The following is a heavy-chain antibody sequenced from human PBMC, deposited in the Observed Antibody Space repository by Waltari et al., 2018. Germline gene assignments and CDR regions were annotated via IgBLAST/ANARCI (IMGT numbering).Heavy chain of an antibody. Sequence: EVQLVESGGGLVKPGGSLRLSCAASGFTFSIYSMHWARQAPGKGLEWVSSISSSSSYIYYADSVKGRFTISRDNAKNSLYLQMNSLRAEDTAVYYCARAHWNVDSPFDYWGQGTLVTVSS. D-gene: IGHD1-1*01. CDR1: GFTFSIYS. CDR3: ARAHWNVDSPFDY. CDR2: ISSSSSYI. J-gene: IGHJ4*02. V-gene: IGHV3-21*01.